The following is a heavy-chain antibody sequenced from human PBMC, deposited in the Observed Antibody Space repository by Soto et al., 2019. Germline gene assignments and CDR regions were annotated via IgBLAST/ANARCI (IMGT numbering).Heavy chain of an antibody. D-gene: IGHD3-10*01. V-gene: IGHV1-69*02. CDR3: ATSYGSGYRAFDY. J-gene: IGHJ4*02. CDR1: GDTFSFYT. Sequence: QVQLVQSGAEEKKPGSSVKVSCKASGDTFSFYTINWVRQAPGLGLEWMGRVNPILSMSNYAQKFQGRVTMTADKSTSTAYMELHSLRSEDTAFYYCATSYGSGYRAFDYWGQGALVTVSS. CDR2: VNPILSMS.